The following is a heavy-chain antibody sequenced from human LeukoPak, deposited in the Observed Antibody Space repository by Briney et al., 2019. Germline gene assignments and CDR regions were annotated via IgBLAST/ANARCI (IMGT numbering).Heavy chain of an antibody. CDR1: GGSFSGYY. CDR2: INHSGST. D-gene: IGHD6-6*01. CDR3: ARGSSPIHSSSQRMLDP. Sequence: SEALSLTCAVYGGSFSGYYWSWIRQPPGKGLEWVGEINHSGSTNYNPSLKSRVTISVDTSKNQFSLKLSSVTAADTAVHYCARGSSPIHSSSQRMLDPWGQGTLVTVSS. J-gene: IGHJ5*02. V-gene: IGHV4-34*01.